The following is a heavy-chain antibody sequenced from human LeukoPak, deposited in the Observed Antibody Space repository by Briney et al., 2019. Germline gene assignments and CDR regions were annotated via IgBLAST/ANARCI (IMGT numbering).Heavy chain of an antibody. CDR3: AKKTGATGFHPFDY. Sequence: GGSLSLSCAASGFTFGDYVMTWVRQAPGKGLEWVSGVTGSAGTKYYADSVKGRFTVSRDNSKNTLSLQMNSLRAEDTAVYYCAKKTGATGFHPFDYWGQGTLVTVSS. D-gene: IGHD1-1*01. V-gene: IGHV3-23*01. J-gene: IGHJ4*02. CDR2: VTGSAGTK. CDR1: GFTFGDYV.